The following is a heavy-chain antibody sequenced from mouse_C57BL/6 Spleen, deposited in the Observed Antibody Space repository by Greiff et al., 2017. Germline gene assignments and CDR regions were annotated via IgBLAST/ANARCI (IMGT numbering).Heavy chain of an antibody. Sequence: VQLQQSGAELVRPGTSVKMSCKASGYTFTNYWIGWAKQRPGHGLEWIGDIYPGGGYTNYNEKFKGKATLTADKSSSTAYMQFSSLTSEDSAIYYCARRWLKAMDYWGQGTSVTVSS. CDR1: GYTFTNYW. V-gene: IGHV1-63*01. J-gene: IGHJ4*01. CDR3: ARRWLKAMDY. D-gene: IGHD1-3*01. CDR2: IYPGGGYT.